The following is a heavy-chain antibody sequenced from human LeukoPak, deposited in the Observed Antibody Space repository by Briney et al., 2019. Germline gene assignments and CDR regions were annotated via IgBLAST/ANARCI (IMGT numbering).Heavy chain of an antibody. CDR3: ARGYSSGWYEGDYFDY. V-gene: IGHV1-8*01. CDR1: GYTFTSYD. Sequence: ASVKVSCKASGYTFTSYDINWVRQATGQGLEWMGWMNPNSGNTGYAQKFQGRVTMTRNTSISIAYMELSSLRSEDTAVYYCARGYSSGWYEGDYFDYWGQGTLVTVSS. D-gene: IGHD6-19*01. CDR2: MNPNSGNT. J-gene: IGHJ4*02.